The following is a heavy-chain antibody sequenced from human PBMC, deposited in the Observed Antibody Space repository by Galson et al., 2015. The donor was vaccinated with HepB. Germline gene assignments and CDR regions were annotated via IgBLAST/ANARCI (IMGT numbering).Heavy chain of an antibody. D-gene: IGHD2-21*02. J-gene: IGHJ5*02. Sequence: SETLSLTCAVYGGSFSGYCWSWIRQPPGKGLEWIAEINHSGSTNYNPSLKSRVTISVDTSKNQFSLKLSSVTAADTAVYYCARMVVVSARILTKKFNWFDPWGRGTLVTVSS. V-gene: IGHV4-34*01. CDR2: INHSGST. CDR1: GGSFSGYC. CDR3: ARMVVVSARILTKKFNWFDP.